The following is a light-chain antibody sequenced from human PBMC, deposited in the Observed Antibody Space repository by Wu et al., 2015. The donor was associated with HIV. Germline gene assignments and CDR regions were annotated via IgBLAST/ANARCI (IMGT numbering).Light chain of an antibody. CDR1: QTVDNY. CDR3: QQRRYWPQT. J-gene: IGKJ1*01. V-gene: IGKV3-11*01. CDR2: DAS. Sequence: EIVLTQSPTTLSLSPGERATLSCRASQTVDNYLAWYQQKLGQAPRLLIYDASSRASGIPARFSGSGSGTDFTLTITSLEPEDFAVYYCQQRRYWPQTFGRRDQGGN.